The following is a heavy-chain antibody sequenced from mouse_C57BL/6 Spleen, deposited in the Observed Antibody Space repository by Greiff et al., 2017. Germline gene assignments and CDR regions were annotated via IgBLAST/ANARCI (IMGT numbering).Heavy chain of an antibody. CDR3: ARAGDCCGNYLFAY. J-gene: IGHJ3*01. D-gene: IGHD2-1*01. CDR1: GYTFTSYW. Sequence: VQLQQPGAELVMPGASVKLSCKASGYTFTSYWMHWVKQRPGQGLEWIGEIDPSDSYTNYNQKFKGKSTLTVDKSSSTAYMQLSSLTSEDSAVSYGARAGDCCGNYLFAYWGQGTLVTVSA. V-gene: IGHV1-69*01. CDR2: IDPSDSYT.